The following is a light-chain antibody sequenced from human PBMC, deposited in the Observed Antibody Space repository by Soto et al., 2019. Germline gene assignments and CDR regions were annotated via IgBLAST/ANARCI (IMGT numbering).Light chain of an antibody. CDR1: QTISDN. CDR2: GAS. J-gene: IGKJ1*01. V-gene: IGKV3-15*01. Sequence: EIVLTQSPATLSGSPGERATLSCRTSQTISDNLAWYQQRPGQAPRLLIYGASTRATGVPARFSGGGSGTEFTLTISSLQSEDFAVYYCQQYNNWRTFGQGTKVEIK. CDR3: QQYNNWRT.